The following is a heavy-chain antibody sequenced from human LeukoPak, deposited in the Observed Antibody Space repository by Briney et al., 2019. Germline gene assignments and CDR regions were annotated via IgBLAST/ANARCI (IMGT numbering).Heavy chain of an antibody. J-gene: IGHJ3*02. CDR1: GYSFTSYW. D-gene: IGHD2-8*01. V-gene: IGHV5-51*01. CDR3: ASAGIVLMPQGTFDI. Sequence: GESLKISCKGSGYSFTSYWIGWVRQMPGKGLEWMGIIYPGDSDTRYSPSFQGQVTISADKSISTAYLQWSSLKASDTAMYYCASAGIVLMPQGTFDIWGQGTMVTVSS. CDR2: IYPGDSDT.